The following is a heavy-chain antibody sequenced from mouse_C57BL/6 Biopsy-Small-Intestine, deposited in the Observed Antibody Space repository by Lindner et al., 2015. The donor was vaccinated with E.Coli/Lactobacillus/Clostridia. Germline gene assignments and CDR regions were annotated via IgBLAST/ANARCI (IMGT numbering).Heavy chain of an antibody. CDR3: ARSVKDYLRGSYRYPDY. V-gene: IGHV1-14*01. CDR2: ISAYNGDT. CDR1: GYTFSSFG. D-gene: IGHD2-4*01. J-gene: IGHJ4*01. Sequence: SVKVSCKASGYTFSSFGISWVRQAPGQGLEWMAWISAYNGDTNYAQKVQGRVTVTTDTSTSTAYMELRSLRSDDTAVYYCARSVKDYLRGSYRYPDYWGQGTLVTVSS.